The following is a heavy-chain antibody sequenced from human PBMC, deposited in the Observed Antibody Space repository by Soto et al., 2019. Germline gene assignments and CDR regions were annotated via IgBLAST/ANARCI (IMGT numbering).Heavy chain of an antibody. D-gene: IGHD1-26*01. CDR3: ARRYGGNFVY. CDR1: GGSINSYY. V-gene: IGHV4-59*01. J-gene: IGHJ4*02. Sequence: QVQLQESGPGLVKPSETLSLTCTVSGGSINSYYWSWIRQPPGKGLEWIGYIYYSGSTNYNPSLKSRVTISVDTSKNQFTLKLRSVTGADTAVYYCARRYGGNFVYWGQGTLVTVSS. CDR2: IYYSGST.